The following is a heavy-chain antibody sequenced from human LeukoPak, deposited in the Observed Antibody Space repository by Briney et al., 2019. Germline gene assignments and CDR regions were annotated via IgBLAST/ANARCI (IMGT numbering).Heavy chain of an antibody. D-gene: IGHD6-13*01. J-gene: IGHJ3*02. CDR2: IKQDGSDK. Sequence: GGSLRLSCAASGFTFSSYWMTWVRQAPGKGLEWVANIKQDGSDKYYMDSVRGRFTISRDNAKNSLYLEMNSLRVEDTAVYYCARDVEMYSSTWSDAFDIWGQGTMVTVSS. V-gene: IGHV3-7*01. CDR1: GFTFSSYW. CDR3: ARDVEMYSSTWSDAFDI.